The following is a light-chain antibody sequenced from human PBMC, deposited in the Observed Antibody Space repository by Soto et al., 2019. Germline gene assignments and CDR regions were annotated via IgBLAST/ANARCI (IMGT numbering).Light chain of an antibody. V-gene: IGLV1-44*01. CDR1: NSNIGLNT. CDR3: QAYGTRLSGLYV. J-gene: IGLJ1*01. CDR2: NNT. Sequence: QSVLTQPPSASGTPGQTVNISCSGSNSNIGLNTVNWYQQLPGTAPKLLIYNNTQRPAGVPDRFSVSKSGDSASLAITGLRAEDERDNFCQAYGTRLSGLYVFATGTKVTVL.